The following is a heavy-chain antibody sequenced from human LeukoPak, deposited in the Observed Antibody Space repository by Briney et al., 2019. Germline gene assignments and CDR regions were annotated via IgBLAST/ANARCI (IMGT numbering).Heavy chain of an antibody. V-gene: IGHV4-39*01. CDR3: ARSHYGSGSYSLYYLDY. CDR1: GGSISSSSYY. D-gene: IGHD3-10*01. CDR2: IYYSGST. J-gene: IGHJ4*02. Sequence: SETLSLTCTVSGGSISSSSYYWGWIHRPPGKGLEWIGSIYYSGSTYYNPSLKSRVTISVDTSKNQFSLKLSSVTAADTAVYYCARSHYGSGSYSLYYLDYWGQGTLVTVSS.